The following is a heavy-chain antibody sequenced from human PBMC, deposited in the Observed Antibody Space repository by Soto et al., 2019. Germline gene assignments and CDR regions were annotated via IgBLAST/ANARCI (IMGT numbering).Heavy chain of an antibody. CDR2: IYWDDDK. CDR1: GFSLSTSGVG. Sequence: QITLKESGPTLVKPTQTLTLTCTFSGFSLSTSGVGVGWIRQPPGKALEWLALIYWDDDKRYSPSLKSRLTITKDTSKNQVVLTMTNMDPVDTATYYCAHKPPPRYYDFWSGYSGVNWFDPWGQGTLVTVSS. V-gene: IGHV2-5*02. CDR3: AHKPPPRYYDFWSGYSGVNWFDP. J-gene: IGHJ5*02. D-gene: IGHD3-3*01.